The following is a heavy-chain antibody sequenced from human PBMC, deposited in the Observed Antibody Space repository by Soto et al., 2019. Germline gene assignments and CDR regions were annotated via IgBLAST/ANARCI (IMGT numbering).Heavy chain of an antibody. V-gene: IGHV1-69*01. CDR2: IIPVFGTP. CDR3: ARHLYDYVWGSYRH. D-gene: IGHD3-16*02. J-gene: IGHJ4*02. Sequence: QVQLVQSGAEVKETGSSVKVSCKSSGYIFKNYAVTWLRQAPGQGLEWMGGIIPVFGTPDYSQKFRGRVTITADESTITVYMELRRLTSEDTAVYYCARHLYDYVWGSYRHWGQGSLVTVSS. CDR1: GYIFKNYA.